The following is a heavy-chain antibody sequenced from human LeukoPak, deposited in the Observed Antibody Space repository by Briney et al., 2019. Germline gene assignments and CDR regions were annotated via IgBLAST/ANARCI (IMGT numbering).Heavy chain of an antibody. V-gene: IGHV3-23*01. CDR3: AKMDEVVAANYFDY. CDR2: ISGSGGST. J-gene: IGHJ4*02. CDR1: GFTFSSYA. Sequence: PGGSLRLSCAASGFTFSSYAMSWVRQAPGKGLEWVSVISGSGGSTYYADFVKGRFTISRDNSKNTLYLQMNSLRAEDTAVYYCAKMDEVVAANYFDYWGQGTLVTVSS. D-gene: IGHD2-15*01.